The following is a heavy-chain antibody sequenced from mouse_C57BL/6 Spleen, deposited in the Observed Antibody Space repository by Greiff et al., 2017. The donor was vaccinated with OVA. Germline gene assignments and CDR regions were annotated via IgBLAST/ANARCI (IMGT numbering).Heavy chain of an antibody. CDR2: INPYNGGT. CDR3: AIGDSPDAMDY. D-gene: IGHD2-14*01. CDR1: GYTFTDYY. V-gene: IGHV1-19*01. Sequence: DVKLQESGPVLVKPGASVKMSCKASGYTFTDYYMNWVKQSHGKSLEWIGVINPYNGGTSYNQKFKGKATLTVDKSSSTAYMELNSLTSEDSAVYYCAIGDSPDAMDYWGQGTSVTVSS. J-gene: IGHJ4*01.